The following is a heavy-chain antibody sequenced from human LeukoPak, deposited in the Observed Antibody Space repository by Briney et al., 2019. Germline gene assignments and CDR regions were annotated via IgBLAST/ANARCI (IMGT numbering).Heavy chain of an antibody. CDR3: ARVAYDSSGYYYGPFYYYYYYYMDV. CDR1: GGSISSGSYY. D-gene: IGHD3-22*01. V-gene: IGHV4-61*02. J-gene: IGHJ6*03. Sequence: SQTLSLTCTVSGGSISSGSYYWSWIRQPAGKGLEWIGRIYTSGRTNYNPSLKSRATIPVDTSKNQFSLKLSSVTAADTAVYYCARVAYDSSGYYYGPFYYYYYYYMDVWGKGTTVTVSS. CDR2: IYTSGRT.